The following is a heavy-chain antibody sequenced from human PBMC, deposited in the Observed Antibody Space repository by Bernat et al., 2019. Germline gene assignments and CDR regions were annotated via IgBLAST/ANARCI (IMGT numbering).Heavy chain of an antibody. Sequence: QVQMVQSGAEVKKPGASVKVSCKASGYTFSGYYIHWVRQAPVQGLEWMGWIKPNSGGTNYPHEFQGRVTMTRDTTISTVYMELSRLRSDDTAVYYCVRGGTTLVTPRSFFFDFWGQGTLLTVSS. D-gene: IGHD4-23*01. CDR3: VRGGTTLVTPRSFFFDF. V-gene: IGHV1-2*02. J-gene: IGHJ4*02. CDR1: GYTFSGYY. CDR2: IKPNSGGT.